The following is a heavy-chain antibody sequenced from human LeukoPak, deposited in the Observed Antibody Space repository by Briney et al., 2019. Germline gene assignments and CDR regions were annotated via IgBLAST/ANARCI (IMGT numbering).Heavy chain of an antibody. V-gene: IGHV3-30*04. D-gene: IGHD3-9*01. CDR1: EFSFSSYS. CDR3: ARSDRDSDWFIDDY. J-gene: IGHJ4*02. CDR2: ISYDATNK. Sequence: GGSLRLSCAASEFSFSSYSMYWVRQAPGKGLEWVAVISYDATNKYYADSVKGRFTISRDNSRSTLYLQMHSLRAEDSGLYYCARSDRDSDWFIDDYWGQGTLVTVSS.